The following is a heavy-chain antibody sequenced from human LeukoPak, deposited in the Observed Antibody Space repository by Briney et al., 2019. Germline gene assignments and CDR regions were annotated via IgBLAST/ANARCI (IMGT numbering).Heavy chain of an antibody. Sequence: SETLSLTCTVSGGSISSYYWGWIRQPPGKGLEWIGYIYYSGSTNYNPSLKSRVTISVDTSKNQFSLKLSSVTAADTAVYYCAAYGGPLGGIFDYWGQGTLVTVSS. CDR1: GGSISSYY. V-gene: IGHV4-59*01. CDR3: AAYGGPLGGIFDY. CDR2: IYYSGST. J-gene: IGHJ4*02. D-gene: IGHD4-23*01.